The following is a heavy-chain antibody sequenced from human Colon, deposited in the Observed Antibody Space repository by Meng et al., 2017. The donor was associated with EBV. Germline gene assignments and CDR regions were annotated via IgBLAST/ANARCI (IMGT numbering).Heavy chain of an antibody. CDR3: ASFDHIPRRNYFDY. D-gene: IGHD2-21*01. CDR2: INHSGST. J-gene: IGHJ4*02. V-gene: IGHV4-34*01. Sequence: VQPQTWCAGLCKPSGSLSLTFAVYGGSFSGYHWSWIRQPPGKGLEWIAEINHSGSTNYNPSLKSRVTISVDTSKNQFSLKLSSVTAADTAVYYCASFDHIPRRNYFDYWGQGTLVTVSS. CDR1: GGSFSGYH.